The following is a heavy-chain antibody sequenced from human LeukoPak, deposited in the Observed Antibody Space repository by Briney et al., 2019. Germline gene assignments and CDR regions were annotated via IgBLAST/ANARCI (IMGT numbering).Heavy chain of an antibody. CDR2: INHGGST. D-gene: IGHD3-22*01. CDR1: GGSFSGYY. CDR3: AKASGYYPRYYYYYMDV. Sequence: PSETLSLTCAVYGGSFSGYYWSWIRQPPGKGLEWIGEINHGGSTNYNPSLKSRVTISVDTSKNQFSLKLSSVTAADTAVCYCAKASGYYPRYYYYYMDVWGKGTTVTVSS. J-gene: IGHJ6*03. V-gene: IGHV4-34*01.